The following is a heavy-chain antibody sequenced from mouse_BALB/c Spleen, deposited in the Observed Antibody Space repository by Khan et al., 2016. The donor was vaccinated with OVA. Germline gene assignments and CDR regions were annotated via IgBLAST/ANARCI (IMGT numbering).Heavy chain of an antibody. CDR1: GFTFSNYA. V-gene: IGHV5-6-5*01. Sequence: EVQLVESGGGLVTPGRSLKVSCAASGFTFSNYAMSWVRQTPEKRLEWVASISTGGSTYYQDSVKGRFTISRDNARNILYLQMSRLRSEDTAMYYCARDYWFVYWGQGTLVTVSA. CDR2: ISTGGST. J-gene: IGHJ3*01. CDR3: ARDYWFVY.